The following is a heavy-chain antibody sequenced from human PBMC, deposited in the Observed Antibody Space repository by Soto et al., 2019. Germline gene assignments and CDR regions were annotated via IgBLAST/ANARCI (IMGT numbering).Heavy chain of an antibody. Sequence: GGSLRLSCAASGFTFSSYGMHWVRQAPGKGLEWVAVISYDGSNKYYADSVKGRFTISRDNSKNTLYLQMNSLRAEDTAVYYCAKGGYYGSGSYHGMDVWGQGTTVTVSS. V-gene: IGHV3-30*18. J-gene: IGHJ6*02. D-gene: IGHD3-10*01. CDR1: GFTFSSYG. CDR2: ISYDGSNK. CDR3: AKGGYYGSGSYHGMDV.